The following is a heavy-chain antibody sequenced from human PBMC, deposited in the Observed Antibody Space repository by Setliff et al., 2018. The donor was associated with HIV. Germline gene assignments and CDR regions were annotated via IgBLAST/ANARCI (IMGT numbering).Heavy chain of an antibody. Sequence: ASVKVSCKASGYTFSSYGISWVRQAPGQGLEWVGWVSGYNGDTNYAQNLRGRVTVTTDTSTTTAYMELRSLTSDDTAMYYCTRDPPGNPWFFDYWGPGTLVTVSS. J-gene: IGHJ4*02. V-gene: IGHV1-18*01. CDR1: GYTFSSYG. CDR2: VSGYNGDT. CDR3: TRDPPGNPWFFDY. D-gene: IGHD3-22*01.